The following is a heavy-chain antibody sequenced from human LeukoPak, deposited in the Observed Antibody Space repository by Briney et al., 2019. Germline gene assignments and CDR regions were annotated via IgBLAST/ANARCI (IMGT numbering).Heavy chain of an antibody. D-gene: IGHD6-19*01. CDR1: GYTFTSYY. V-gene: IGHV1-46*01. Sequence: VASVKVSCKASGYTFTSYYMHWVRQAPGQGLEWMGIINPSGGSTSYAQKFQGRVTMTRDTSTSTVYMELSSLRSEDTAVYYCIGSSGWPSPFDYWGQGSLVTVSS. CDR2: INPSGGST. CDR3: IGSSGWPSPFDY. J-gene: IGHJ4*02.